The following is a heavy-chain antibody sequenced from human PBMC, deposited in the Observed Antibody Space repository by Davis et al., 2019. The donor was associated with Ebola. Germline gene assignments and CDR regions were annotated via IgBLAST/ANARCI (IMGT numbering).Heavy chain of an antibody. Sequence: MPSETLSLTCAVYGGSLRGNYWSWIRQPPGKGLEWIGYVYYGGSTDYNPSLKSRVTMSVDTSKSQFSLNLSSVTAADTAVYYCARTDRVCSGGRCYSGDDFDYWGQGTLVTVSS. V-gene: IGHV4-59*13. D-gene: IGHD2-15*01. J-gene: IGHJ4*02. CDR2: VYYGGST. CDR1: GGSLRGNY. CDR3: ARTDRVCSGGRCYSGDDFDY.